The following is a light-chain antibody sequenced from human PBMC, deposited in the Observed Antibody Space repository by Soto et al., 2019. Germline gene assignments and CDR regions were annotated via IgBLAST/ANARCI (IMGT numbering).Light chain of an antibody. CDR3: TSFARGSTLV. J-gene: IGLJ3*02. V-gene: IGLV2-23*01. CDR1: SSDVGNYNL. Sequence: QSVLTQPAAVSGSPGQSITISCTGTSSDVGNYNLVSWYQQYPGKAPKLMIYATSKRPSGVSNRFSGSKSGDTASLTISGLQAEDEADYYCTSFARGSTLVFGGGTKATVL. CDR2: ATS.